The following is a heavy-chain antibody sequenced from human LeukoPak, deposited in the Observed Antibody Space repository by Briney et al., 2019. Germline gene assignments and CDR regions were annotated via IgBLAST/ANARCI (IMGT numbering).Heavy chain of an antibody. CDR1: GGSISSSSYY. Sequence: SETLSLTCTVSGGSISSSSYYWGWIRQPPGKGLEWIGSIYYRGSTYYNPSLKSRVTISVDTSKNQFSLKLSSVTAADTAAYYCARQDLTVTNYWGQGTLVTVSS. D-gene: IGHD4-11*01. CDR3: ARQDLTVTNY. CDR2: IYYRGST. V-gene: IGHV4-39*01. J-gene: IGHJ4*02.